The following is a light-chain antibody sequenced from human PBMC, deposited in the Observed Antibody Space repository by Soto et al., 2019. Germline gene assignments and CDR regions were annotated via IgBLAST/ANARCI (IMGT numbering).Light chain of an antibody. CDR1: QSVTSSY. Sequence: DIVLTQSPGTLSLSPGERATLSCRASQSVTSSYLAWYQQKPGQAPRLLIYGASSRATGIPDRFSGSGSGTDFTLTISRLEPEDFAVYYCQQYATTPALSFGGGTKVETK. V-gene: IGKV3-20*01. J-gene: IGKJ4*01. CDR2: GAS. CDR3: QQYATTPALS.